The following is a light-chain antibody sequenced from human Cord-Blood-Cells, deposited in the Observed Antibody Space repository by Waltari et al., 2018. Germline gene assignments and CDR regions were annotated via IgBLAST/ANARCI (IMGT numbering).Light chain of an antibody. V-gene: IGLV1-36*01. CDR1: SSNIGNNA. Sequence: QSVLTQPPSVSEAPRQRVTISCSGSSSNIGNNAVNWYQQLPGKAPKLLIYYDDLRPAGVSDRFSGSKSGPSASLAISGLQSEDEADYYCAAWDDSLNGLVFGGGTKLTVL. CDR2: YDD. J-gene: IGLJ2*01. CDR3: AAWDDSLNGLV.